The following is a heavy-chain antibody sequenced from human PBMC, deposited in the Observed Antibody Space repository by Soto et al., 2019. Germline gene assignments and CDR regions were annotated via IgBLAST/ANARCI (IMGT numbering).Heavy chain of an antibody. CDR2: INPNSGGT. CDR1: GYTFTGYY. V-gene: IGHV1-2*02. J-gene: IGHJ4*02. D-gene: IGHD3-22*01. CDR3: ARGPYYYDSSGYYYRTFDY. Sequence: GASVKVSCKASGYTFTGYYMHWVRQAPGQGLEWMGWINPNSGGTNYAQKFQGRVTMTRDTSISTAYMELSRLRSDDTAVYYCARGPYYYDSSGYYYRTFDYWGQGXLVTVYS.